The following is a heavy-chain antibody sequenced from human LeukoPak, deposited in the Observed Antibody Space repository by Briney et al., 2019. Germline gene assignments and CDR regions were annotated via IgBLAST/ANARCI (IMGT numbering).Heavy chain of an antibody. Sequence: GGSLRLSCAASGFTFSNYAMSWVRQAPGKGLEWVSSIGGSGGSTYYADSVKGRFTISRDNSKNTLYLQMNSLRAEDTAVYYCARSSYYMDVWGKGTTVTVSS. V-gene: IGHV3-23*01. D-gene: IGHD2-2*01. CDR3: ARSSYYMDV. CDR1: GFTFSNYA. J-gene: IGHJ6*03. CDR2: IGGSGGST.